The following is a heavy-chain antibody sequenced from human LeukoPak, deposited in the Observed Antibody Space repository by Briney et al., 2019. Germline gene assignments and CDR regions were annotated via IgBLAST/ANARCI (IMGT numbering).Heavy chain of an antibody. CDR2: MNPNSGNT. D-gene: IGHD5-24*01. CDR3: ARHEPPWLQRHWFDS. CDR1: GYTLTELS. J-gene: IGHJ5*01. V-gene: IGHV1-8*01. Sequence: ASVKVSCKVSGYTLTELSMHWVRQAPGKGLEWMGWMNPNSGNTGYAQKFQGRVTMTRNTSISTAYMELSSLRSEDTAVYYCARHEPPWLQRHWFDSWGQGTPVTVSS.